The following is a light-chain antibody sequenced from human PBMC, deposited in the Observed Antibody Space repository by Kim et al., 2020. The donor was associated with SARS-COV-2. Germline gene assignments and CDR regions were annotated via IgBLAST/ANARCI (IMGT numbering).Light chain of an antibody. J-gene: IGLJ1*01. CDR1: NIGSKS. V-gene: IGLV3-21*04. CDR2: YDT. Sequence: APGKTARITGGGNNIGSKSVHWYQPKTGQAPVLVINYDTDRPSGIPERFSGSNSGNPATLTISRVEAGDEAAYYCQVWDSSSVQGVFGTGTKVTVL. CDR3: QVWDSSSVQGV.